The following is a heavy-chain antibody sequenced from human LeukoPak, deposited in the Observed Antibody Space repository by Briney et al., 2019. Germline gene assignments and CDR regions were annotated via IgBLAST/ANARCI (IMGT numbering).Heavy chain of an antibody. D-gene: IGHD5-18*01. CDR3: AKDQRIQLWKLVGAFDI. CDR1: GFTFSSYG. V-gene: IGHV3-30*02. Sequence: GGSLRLSCAASGFTFSSYGMHWVRQAPGKGLEWVAFIRYDGSNKYYADSVKGRFTISRDNSKNTLYLQMNSLRAEDTAVYYCAKDQRIQLWKLVGAFDIWGQGTMVTVSS. J-gene: IGHJ3*02. CDR2: IRYDGSNK.